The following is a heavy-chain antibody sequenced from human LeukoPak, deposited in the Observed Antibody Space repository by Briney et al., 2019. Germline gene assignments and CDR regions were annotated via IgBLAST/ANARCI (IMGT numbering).Heavy chain of an antibody. V-gene: IGHV3-53*01. J-gene: IGHJ4*02. CDR2: MYTGGTT. Sequence: PGGSLRLSCAASGFTVSGTHMSWVRQAPGKGLEWVSAMYTGGTTCYADSVAGRFTVSRDNSKNTLYLHMNSLRVEDTAVYYCAKDETTSGGGLASWGQGTLVSVSS. D-gene: IGHD1-1*01. CDR1: GFTVSGTH. CDR3: AKDETTSGGGLAS.